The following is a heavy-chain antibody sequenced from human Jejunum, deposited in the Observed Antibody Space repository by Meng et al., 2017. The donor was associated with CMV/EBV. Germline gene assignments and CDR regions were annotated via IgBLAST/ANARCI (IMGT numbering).Heavy chain of an antibody. CDR2: IIPIFGTT. V-gene: IGHV1-69*01. Sequence: QVRVVQSGAEVKKAGSSVKVSCKASGGTFSSDAMSWVRQAPGQGLEWMGGIIPIFGTTNYAQKFQGRLKITADESTSTAYMELSGLRSEDTALYYCARGAVMATTYYFEYWGQGSLVTVSS. J-gene: IGHJ4*02. D-gene: IGHD1-26*01. CDR3: ARGAVMATTYYFEY. CDR1: GGTFSSDA.